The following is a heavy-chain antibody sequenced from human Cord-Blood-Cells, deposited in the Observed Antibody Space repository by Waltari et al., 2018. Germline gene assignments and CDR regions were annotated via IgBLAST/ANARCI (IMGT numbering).Heavy chain of an antibody. D-gene: IGHD3-16*02. V-gene: IGHV3-33*01. CDR1: GFTFSSYG. J-gene: IGHJ4*02. CDR3: ARREGVWGSYRYGGVDY. Sequence: QVQLVESGGGVVQPGRSLRLSCAASGFTFSSYGMHWVRQAPGKGLEWVAGIWYDGSNKYYADSVKGRFTISRDNSKNTLYLQMNSLRAEDTAVYYFARREGVWGSYRYGGVDYWGQGTLVTVSS. CDR2: IWYDGSNK.